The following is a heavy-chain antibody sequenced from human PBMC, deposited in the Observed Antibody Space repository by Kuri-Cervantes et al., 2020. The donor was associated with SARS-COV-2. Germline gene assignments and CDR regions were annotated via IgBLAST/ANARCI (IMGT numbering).Heavy chain of an antibody. CDR1: GFTFSSYW. J-gene: IGHJ4*02. CDR2: IKQDGSEK. Sequence: GESLKFSCAASGFTFSSYWMSWVHQAPGKGLERVANIKQDGSEKYYVDSVKGRFTISRGNAKNSLYLQMNSLRSEDTVVYYCAAEGPVAGNFDYWGQGTLVTVSS. CDR3: AAEGPVAGNFDY. D-gene: IGHD6-19*01. V-gene: IGHV3-7*03.